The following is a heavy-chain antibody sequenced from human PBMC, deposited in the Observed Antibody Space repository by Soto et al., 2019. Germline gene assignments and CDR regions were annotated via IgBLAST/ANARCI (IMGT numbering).Heavy chain of an antibody. CDR3: ARSPHCSSTSCYLRTDY. J-gene: IGHJ4*02. Sequence: QVPLVQSGAEVKKPGASVKVSCKASGYTFTSYGISWVRQAPGQGLEWMGWTSAYNGNTNYAQKLQGRVTMTTDTSTSTAYMELRSLRSDDTAVYYCARSPHCSSTSCYLRTDYWGQGTLVTVSS. CDR1: GYTFTSYG. D-gene: IGHD2-2*01. V-gene: IGHV1-18*01. CDR2: TSAYNGNT.